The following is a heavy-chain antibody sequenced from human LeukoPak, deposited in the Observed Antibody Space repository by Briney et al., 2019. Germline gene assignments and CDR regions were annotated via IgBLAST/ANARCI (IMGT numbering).Heavy chain of an antibody. CDR3: ARVAAEVVGVPGAIGFGWLRRDYYYMDV. V-gene: IGHV3-30*02. D-gene: IGHD2-2*02. J-gene: IGHJ6*03. Sequence: SGGSLRLSCAASGFTFSSYGMHWVRQAPGKGLEWVAFIRYDGSNKYYADSVKGRFTISRDNSKNTLYLQMNSLRAEDTAVYYCARVAAEVVGVPGAIGFGWLRRDYYYMDVWGKGTTVTVSS. CDR1: GFTFSSYG. CDR2: IRYDGSNK.